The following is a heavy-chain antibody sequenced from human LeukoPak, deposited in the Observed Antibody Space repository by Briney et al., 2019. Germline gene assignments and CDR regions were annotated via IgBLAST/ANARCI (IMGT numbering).Heavy chain of an antibody. CDR1: GGSFSGYY. D-gene: IGHD6-13*01. V-gene: IGHV4-34*01. J-gene: IGHJ6*03. CDR3: ARLKDSSSWYSYYYYMDV. Sequence: PSETLSLTCAVYGGSFSGYYWSWIRQPPGKGLEWIGEINHSGSTNYNPSLKSRVTISVDTSKNQFSLKLSSVTAADTAVYYCARLKDSSSWYSYYYYMDVWGKGTTVTISS. CDR2: INHSGST.